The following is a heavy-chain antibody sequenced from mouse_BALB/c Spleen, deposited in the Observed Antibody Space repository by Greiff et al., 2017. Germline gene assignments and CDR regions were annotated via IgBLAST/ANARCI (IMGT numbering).Heavy chain of an antibody. Sequence: VKLMESGPDLVAPSQSLSITCTVSGFSLTSYGVHWVRQPPGKGLEWLVVILSDGSTTYNSALKSRLSISKDNSKSQVFLKMNSLQTDDTAMYYGARHEDSSGPAGFAYWGQGTLVTVSA. CDR2: ILSDGST. J-gene: IGHJ3*01. V-gene: IGHV2-6-2*01. D-gene: IGHD3-2*01. CDR1: GFSLTSYG. CDR3: ARHEDSSGPAGFAY.